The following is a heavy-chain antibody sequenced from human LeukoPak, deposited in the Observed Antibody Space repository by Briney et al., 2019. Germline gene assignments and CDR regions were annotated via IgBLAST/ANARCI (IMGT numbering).Heavy chain of an antibody. CDR3: ARDWDTAMVYYFDY. J-gene: IGHJ4*02. Sequence: GGSLRLSCAASGFTFSSYGMHWVRPAPGKGLELVSVIYSGGSTYYTESVRGRFTISRDNSKNTLYLQMNSLRAEDTAVYYCARDWDTAMVYYFDYWGQGTLVTVSS. CDR1: GFTFSSYG. V-gene: IGHV3-53*01. CDR2: IYSGGST. D-gene: IGHD5-18*01.